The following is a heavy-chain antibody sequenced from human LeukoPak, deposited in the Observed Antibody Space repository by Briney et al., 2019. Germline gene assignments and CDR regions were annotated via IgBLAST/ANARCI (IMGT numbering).Heavy chain of an antibody. CDR1: GTTFDRYS. CDR3: AKDTGPAAGITADY. J-gene: IGHJ4*02. Sequence: GGSLRLSCVAYGTTFDRYSMDWVRQAPGKGLEWVSTIRGSDDSTYYADSVKGRFTISRDNSKNTLYLQMNSLRAEDTAIYYCAKDTGPAAGITADYWGQGTLVTVSS. CDR2: IRGSDDST. D-gene: IGHD6-13*01. V-gene: IGHV3-23*01.